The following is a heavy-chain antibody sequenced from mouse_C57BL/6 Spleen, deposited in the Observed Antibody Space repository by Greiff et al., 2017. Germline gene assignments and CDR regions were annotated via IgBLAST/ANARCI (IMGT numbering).Heavy chain of an antibody. CDR2: IYPGSGST. Sequence: VQLQQPGAELVKPGASVKMSCKASGYTFTSYWITWVKQRPGQGLEWIGEIYPGSGSTNYNEKFKSKATLTVDTSSSTAYMQLSSLTSEDSAVYYCARGASSGSYAMDYWGQGTSVTVSS. J-gene: IGHJ4*01. CDR3: ARGASSGSYAMDY. D-gene: IGHD3-2*02. V-gene: IGHV1-55*01. CDR1: GYTFTSYW.